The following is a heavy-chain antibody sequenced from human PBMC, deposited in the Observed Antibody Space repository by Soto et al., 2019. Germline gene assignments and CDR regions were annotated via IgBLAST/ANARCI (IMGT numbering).Heavy chain of an antibody. V-gene: IGHV3-30*18. Sequence: ESVGGVVQPGRSLRLSCAASGFTFSSYGMHWVRQAPGKGLEWVAVISYDGSNKYYADSVKGRFTISRDNSKNTLYLQMNSLRAEDTAVYYCAKDLRLDGSGNWFDPWGQGTLVTVSS. CDR1: GFTFSSYG. D-gene: IGHD3-10*01. CDR3: AKDLRLDGSGNWFDP. J-gene: IGHJ5*02. CDR2: ISYDGSNK.